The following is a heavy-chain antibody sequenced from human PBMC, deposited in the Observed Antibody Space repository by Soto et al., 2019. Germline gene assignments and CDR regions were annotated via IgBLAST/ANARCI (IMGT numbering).Heavy chain of an antibody. J-gene: IGHJ6*02. CDR1: GYTLTELS. D-gene: IGHD1-26*01. Sequence: QVQLVQSGAEVKKPGASVKVSCKVSGYTLTELSMHWVRQAPGKGLEWMGGFDPEDGETIYAQKFQGRVTMTEDTSTDTAYMELSSLGSEDTAVYYCATHSGSYYVFPYYYYGMDVWGQGTTVTVSS. V-gene: IGHV1-24*01. CDR3: ATHSGSYYVFPYYYYGMDV. CDR2: FDPEDGET.